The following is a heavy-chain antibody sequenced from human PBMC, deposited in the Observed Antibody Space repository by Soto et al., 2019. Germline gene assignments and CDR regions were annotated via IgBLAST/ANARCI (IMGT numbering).Heavy chain of an antibody. J-gene: IGHJ5*02. CDR3: ARGPSITIFRVVPNWFDL. CDR2: INHSGST. CDR1: GGSFSGYY. V-gene: IGHV4-34*01. Sequence: PETLSLTCAVYGGSFSGYYWSWIRQPPGKGLEWIGEINHSGSTNYNPSLKSRVTISVDTSKNQFSLKLSSVTAADTAVYYCARGPSITIFRVVPNWFDLWGQGTLVPVPS. D-gene: IGHD3-3*01.